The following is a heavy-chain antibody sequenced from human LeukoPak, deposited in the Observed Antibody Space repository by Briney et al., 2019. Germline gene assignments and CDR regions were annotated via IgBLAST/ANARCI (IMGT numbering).Heavy chain of an antibody. V-gene: IGHV3-21*01. D-gene: IGHD1-14*01. CDR2: ISSSSSYI. Sequence: PGGSLRLSCAASGFSFSSYTMNWVRQAPGKGLEWVSFISSSSSYIYYTDSVKGRFTISRDNAKKSLYLQMDGLRAEDTAVYYCARGAWSENPFDYWGQGTLVTVSS. CDR1: GFSFSSYT. CDR3: ARGAWSENPFDY. J-gene: IGHJ4*02.